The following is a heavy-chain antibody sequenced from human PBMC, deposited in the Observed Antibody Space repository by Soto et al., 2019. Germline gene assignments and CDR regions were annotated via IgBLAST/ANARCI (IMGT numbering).Heavy chain of an antibody. J-gene: IGHJ3*02. D-gene: IGHD3-10*01. CDR2: IYHSGST. Sequence: PSETLCLTCAVSGGSISSGGYSWSWIRQPPGKGLEWIGYIYHSGSTYYNPSLKSRVTISVDTSKNQFSLKLSSVTAADTAVYYCAKGGSGSYSNAFDIWGQGTMXTVSS. CDR3: AKGGSGSYSNAFDI. V-gene: IGHV4-30-2*03. CDR1: GGSISSGGYS.